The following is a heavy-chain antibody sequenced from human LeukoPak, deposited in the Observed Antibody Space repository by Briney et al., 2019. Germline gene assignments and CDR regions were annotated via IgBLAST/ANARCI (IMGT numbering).Heavy chain of an antibody. V-gene: IGHV3-21*01. CDR1: GFTFSNYS. CDR2: IGRSGTSM. J-gene: IGHJ4*02. CDR3: ARGGIAAAALVHLDY. Sequence: GGSLRLSCAASGFTFSNYSMNWVRQAPGKGLEWVSSIGRSGTSMYNADSVKGRFTISRDNAKTSLYLQMNSQRAEDTAVYYCARGGIAAAALVHLDYWGQGTLVTVSS. D-gene: IGHD6-13*01.